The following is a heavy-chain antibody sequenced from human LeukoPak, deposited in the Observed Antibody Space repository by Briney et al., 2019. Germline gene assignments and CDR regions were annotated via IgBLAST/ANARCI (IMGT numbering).Heavy chain of an antibody. CDR3: AKEAAAGRRYYFDY. CDR1: GFTFSSYW. D-gene: IGHD6-13*01. Sequence: GGSLRLSCAASGFTFSSYWMSWVRQAPGKGLEWVSAISGSGGSTYYADSVKGRFTISRDNSKNALYLQMSSLRAEDTAVYYCAKEAAAGRRYYFDYWGQGTLVTVSS. CDR2: ISGSGGST. J-gene: IGHJ4*02. V-gene: IGHV3-23*01.